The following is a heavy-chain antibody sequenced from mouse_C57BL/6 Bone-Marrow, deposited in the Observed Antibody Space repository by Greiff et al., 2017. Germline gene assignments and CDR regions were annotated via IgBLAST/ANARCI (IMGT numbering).Heavy chain of an antibody. Sequence: QVQLQQPGAELVKPGASVKMSCKASGYTFTSYWITWVKQRPGQGLEWIGDIYPGSGSTDYNEKFKSKATQTVDTSASTAYMQLSSLTSEDSAVYNRASPYYSNYWYFDVWGTGTTVTVSS. J-gene: IGHJ1*03. CDR3: ASPYYSNYWYFDV. CDR1: GYTFTSYW. CDR2: IYPGSGST. D-gene: IGHD2-5*01. V-gene: IGHV1-55*01.